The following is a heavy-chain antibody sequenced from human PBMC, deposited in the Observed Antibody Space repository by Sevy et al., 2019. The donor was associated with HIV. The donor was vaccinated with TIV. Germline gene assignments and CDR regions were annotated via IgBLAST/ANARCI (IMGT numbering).Heavy chain of an antibody. CDR2: ISGGSGGTT. Sequence: GGSLRLSCAASGFTFSSYAMRWVRQAPGKGLEWVSAISGGSGGTTYYADSVKGRFTISRDNSKNTLYLQMNTLRAEDTAVYYCAKPRESSSYYMDVWSKRTTVTVSS. V-gene: IGHV3-23*01. D-gene: IGHD1-26*01. J-gene: IGHJ6*03. CDR1: GFTFSSYA. CDR3: AKPRESSSYYMDV.